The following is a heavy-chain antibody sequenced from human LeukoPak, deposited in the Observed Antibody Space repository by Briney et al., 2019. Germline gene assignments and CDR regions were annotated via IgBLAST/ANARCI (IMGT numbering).Heavy chain of an antibody. Sequence: GGSLRLSCAASGFTFSSYDIHWVRQATGKGLEWVSAIGTAGDPYYPGSVKGRFTISRENAKNSLYLQMNSLRAGDTAVYYCARGNYYGSGSYSNYFYYGMDVWGKGTTVTVSP. CDR2: IGTAGDP. J-gene: IGHJ6*04. D-gene: IGHD3-10*01. CDR1: GFTFSSYD. CDR3: ARGNYYGSGSYSNYFYYGMDV. V-gene: IGHV3-13*05.